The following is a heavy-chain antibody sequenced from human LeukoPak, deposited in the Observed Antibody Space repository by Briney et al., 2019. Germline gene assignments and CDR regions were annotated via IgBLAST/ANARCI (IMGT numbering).Heavy chain of an antibody. V-gene: IGHV3-9*03. J-gene: IGHJ3*02. Sequence: GGSLRLSCAASGFTFDDYAMHWVRQAPGKGLEWVSGISWNSGSIGYADSVKGRFTISRDNAKNSLYLQMNSLRAEDMALYYCAKDFYDSSGYHDAFDIWGQGTVVTVSS. CDR3: AKDFYDSSGYHDAFDI. CDR1: GFTFDDYA. CDR2: ISWNSGSI. D-gene: IGHD3-22*01.